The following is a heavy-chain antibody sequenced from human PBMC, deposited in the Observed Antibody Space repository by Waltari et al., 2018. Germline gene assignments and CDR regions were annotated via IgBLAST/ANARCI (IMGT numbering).Heavy chain of an antibody. CDR3: AKDQYTSSRRGFDS. J-gene: IGHJ4*02. CDR1: GFNLSSYA. CDR2: ISGRAGST. D-gene: IGHD3-10*01. Sequence: EVQLSESGGGLVQPGGSLRLSCAASGFNLSSYAMSGVRQAPGKGLEWVSTISGRAGSTYYADSGKGRFTISRDISKNTLFLQMNSLRAEDTALYSCAKDQYTSSRRGFDSWGQGTLVTVSS. V-gene: IGHV3-23*01.